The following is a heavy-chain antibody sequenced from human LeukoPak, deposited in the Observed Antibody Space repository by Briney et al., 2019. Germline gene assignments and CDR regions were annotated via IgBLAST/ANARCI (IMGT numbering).Heavy chain of an antibody. CDR1: GYTFTSYH. J-gene: IGHJ4*02. CDR3: ARGGGTAVADRKSKFDD. D-gene: IGHD6-19*01. CDR2: VNPSAGST. V-gene: IGHV1-46*01. Sequence: ASVKVSCKASGYTFTSYHIHWVRQAPGQGLEWMGIVNPSAGSTSYAQKFQGRVTMTRDTSTSTVYMELSSLRSEDTAVYYCARGGGTAVADRKSKFDDWGQGTLVTVSS.